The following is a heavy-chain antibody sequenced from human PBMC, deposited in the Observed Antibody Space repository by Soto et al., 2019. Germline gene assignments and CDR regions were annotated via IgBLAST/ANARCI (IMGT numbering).Heavy chain of an antibody. CDR3: AGWSYYDSK. CDR2: ISSSGSTI. J-gene: IGHJ4*02. Sequence: EVQLVESGGGLVQPGGSLRLSCAASGFTFSSYEMNWVRQAPGKGLEWVSYISSSGSTIYYADSVKGRFTISRDNAKNSLYLQMNSLRAEDTAVYYCAGWSYYDSKWGQGTLVTVSS. D-gene: IGHD3-22*01. V-gene: IGHV3-48*03. CDR1: GFTFSSYE.